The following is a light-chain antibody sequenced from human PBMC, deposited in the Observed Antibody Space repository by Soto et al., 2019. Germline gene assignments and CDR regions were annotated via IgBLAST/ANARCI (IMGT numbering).Light chain of an antibody. J-gene: IGKJ1*01. V-gene: IGKV1-5*01. CDR1: QNINYW. CDR2: DAS. CDR3: QQYSGPRT. Sequence: DIKMTQSPSTLSASVGDRVTITCQASQNINYWLAWYQQKLGSPPKLLIYDASNLGHGVPSRFSGGGSGTHFTFHISSLRPDDVATYYCQQYSGPRTFGQGTKVEI.